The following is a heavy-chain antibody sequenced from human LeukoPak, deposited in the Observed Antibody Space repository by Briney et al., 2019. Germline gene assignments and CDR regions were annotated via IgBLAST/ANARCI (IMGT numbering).Heavy chain of an antibody. D-gene: IGHD6-6*01. Sequence: ASVKVSCKASGYTFTDYYMNWVRQAPGQGLEWMGWIHPNSGGTKYAQKFQGRVTMTRDTSISTAYMELSRLTFDDTAVYYCGRKSAARKTSEFDYWGQGTLVTVSS. CDR2: IHPNSGGT. CDR3: GRKSAARKTSEFDY. J-gene: IGHJ4*02. CDR1: GYTFTDYY. V-gene: IGHV1-2*02.